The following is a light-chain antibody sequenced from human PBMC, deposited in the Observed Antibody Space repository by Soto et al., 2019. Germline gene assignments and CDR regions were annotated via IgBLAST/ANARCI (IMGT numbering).Light chain of an antibody. J-gene: IGKJ3*01. CDR1: QSVLYRSKNKNY. V-gene: IGKV4-1*01. CDR3: QQYYDSPFT. CDR2: WAS. Sequence: DIVMTQSPDSLAVSLGERATINCKSSQSVLYRSKNKNYLAWYQQKPGQPPKLLISWASTRESGVPDRFSGSGSGTDFTLTISSLQAEDVAIYSCQQYYDSPFTFGPGTKVDIK.